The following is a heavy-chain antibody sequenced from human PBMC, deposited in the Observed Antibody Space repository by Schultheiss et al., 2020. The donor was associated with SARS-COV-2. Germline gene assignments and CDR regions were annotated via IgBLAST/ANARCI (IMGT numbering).Heavy chain of an antibody. CDR1: GFTFTSYA. CDR3: ARDLGITIFGVVNGGMDV. CDR2: ISYDGSNK. D-gene: IGHD3-3*01. J-gene: IGHJ6*02. Sequence: GGSLRLSCAASGFTFTSYAMHWVRQAPGKGLEWVAVISYDGSNKYYADSVKGRFTIARDNSKNTLYLRMNSLRAEDTAVYYCARDLGITIFGVVNGGMDVWGQGTTVTVSS. V-gene: IGHV3-30*04.